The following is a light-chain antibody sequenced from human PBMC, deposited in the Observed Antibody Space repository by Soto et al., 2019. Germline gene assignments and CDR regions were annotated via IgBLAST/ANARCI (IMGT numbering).Light chain of an antibody. CDR1: SSDVGGYNY. Sequence: QSALTQPASVSGSPGQSITISCTGTSSDVGGYNYVSWYQQLPGKAPKLMIYEVNNRPSGVSNRFSGSKSGNTASLTISGLQAEDEADYYCSSYTSSSTVVFGGGTKLTVL. J-gene: IGLJ2*01. CDR3: SSYTSSSTVV. V-gene: IGLV2-14*01. CDR2: EVN.